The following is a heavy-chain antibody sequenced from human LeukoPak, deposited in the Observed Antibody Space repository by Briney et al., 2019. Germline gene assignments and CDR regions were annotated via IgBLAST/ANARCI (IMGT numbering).Heavy chain of an antibody. V-gene: IGHV4-34*01. D-gene: IGHD4-17*01. Sequence: SETLSLTCAVYGGSFSGYYWSWIRQPPGKGLEWIGEINHSGSTNYNPSLKSRVTISVDTSKNQFSLKLSSVTAADTAVYYCARRTVTTDYWGQGTLVTVSS. J-gene: IGHJ4*02. CDR2: INHSGST. CDR3: ARRTVTTDY. CDR1: GGSFSGYY.